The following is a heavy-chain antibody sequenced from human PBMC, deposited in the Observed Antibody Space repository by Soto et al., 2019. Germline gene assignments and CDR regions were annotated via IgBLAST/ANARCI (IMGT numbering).Heavy chain of an antibody. Sequence: LALTCTVSGDSINDYYWSWIRQPAGKGLEWIGCIYTSGTTNNNPSLKSRVTMSVDTSKNQFSLKLSSVTAADTAVYYCAREYSCNFWSGYCNGMDVWGQGTTVTVSS. D-gene: IGHD3-3*01. CDR1: GDSINDYY. CDR3: AREYSCNFWSGYCNGMDV. CDR2: IYTSGTT. J-gene: IGHJ6*02. V-gene: IGHV4-4*07.